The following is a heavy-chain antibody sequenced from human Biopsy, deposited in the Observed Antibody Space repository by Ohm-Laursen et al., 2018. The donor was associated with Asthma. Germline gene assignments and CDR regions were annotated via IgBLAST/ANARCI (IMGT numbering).Heavy chain of an antibody. CDR2: ITFDGSTQ. V-gene: IGHV3-30-3*01. CDR1: GTHFGSYN. Sequence: SLRLSCSASGTHFGSYNMHWARQAPGKGLEWVAVITFDGSTQHYGDSVKGRFTISRDNSKNMLFLQMNSLRAEDTAVYYCSRDTLGYYFDIWGQGTQVTVTS. CDR3: SRDTLGYYFDI. D-gene: IGHD6-13*01. J-gene: IGHJ4*02.